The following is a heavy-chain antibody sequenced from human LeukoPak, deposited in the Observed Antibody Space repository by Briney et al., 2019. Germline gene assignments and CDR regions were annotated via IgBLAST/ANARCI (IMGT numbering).Heavy chain of an antibody. Sequence: PTGGSLRLSCAASGFTVSTYGMHWVRQAPGKGLEWVAFIRYDGNNKYYADSVKGRFTISRDNSKNMLYLEMKSLRPEDTAGYYCAKNGPDYIWGNYLDYWGQGTLVTVSS. CDR1: GFTVSTYG. CDR3: AKNGPDYIWGNYLDY. V-gene: IGHV3-30*02. CDR2: IRYDGNNK. J-gene: IGHJ4*02. D-gene: IGHD3-16*01.